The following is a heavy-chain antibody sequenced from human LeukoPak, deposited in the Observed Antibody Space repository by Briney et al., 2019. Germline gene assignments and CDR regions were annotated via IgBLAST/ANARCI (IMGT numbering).Heavy chain of an antibody. J-gene: IGHJ4*02. D-gene: IGHD5-24*01. CDR1: GGTFSSYA. Sequence: GASVKVSCKASGGTFSSYAISWVRQAPGQGLEWMGGIIPIFGAANYAQKFQGRVTITADESTSTAYMELSSLRSEDTAVYYCAREGGLDGYNSYFDYWGQGTLVTVSS. V-gene: IGHV1-69*01. CDR2: IIPIFGAA. CDR3: AREGGLDGYNSYFDY.